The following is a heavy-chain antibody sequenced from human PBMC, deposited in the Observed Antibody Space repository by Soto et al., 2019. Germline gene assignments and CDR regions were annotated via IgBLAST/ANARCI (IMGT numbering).Heavy chain of an antibody. CDR2: IYSGGST. D-gene: IGHD2-15*01. J-gene: IGHJ4*02. Sequence: PGGSLRLSCAASGFTVSSNYMTWVRQAPGKGLEWVSVIYSGGSTYYADSVKGRFTISRDNSKNTLYLQMNSLRAEDTAVYYCAREQGSVVYRVADFWGQGTPVTVSS. CDR1: GFTVSSNY. CDR3: AREQGSVVYRVADF. V-gene: IGHV3-53*01.